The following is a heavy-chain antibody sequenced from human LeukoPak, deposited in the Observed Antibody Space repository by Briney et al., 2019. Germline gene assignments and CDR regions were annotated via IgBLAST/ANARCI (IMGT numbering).Heavy chain of an antibody. J-gene: IGHJ4*02. D-gene: IGHD2-8*01. CDR3: ARGVYCTNGVCPFDY. Sequence: ASVKVSCKASGYTFTSYGISWVRQAPGQGLEWMGWISAYNGNTNYAQKLQGRVTMTTDTSTSTAYMELRSPRSDDTAVYYCARGVYCTNGVCPFDYWGQGTLVTVSS. V-gene: IGHV1-18*01. CDR2: ISAYNGNT. CDR1: GYTFTSYG.